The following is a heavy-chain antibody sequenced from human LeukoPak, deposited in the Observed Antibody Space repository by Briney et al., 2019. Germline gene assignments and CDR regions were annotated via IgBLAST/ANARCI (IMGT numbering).Heavy chain of an antibody. J-gene: IGHJ4*02. CDR1: GFTFSSYA. V-gene: IGHV3-23*01. D-gene: IGHD6-6*01. Sequence: PGGSLRLSCAASGFTFSSYAMSWVRQAPGKGLEWVSAISGSGGSTYYADSVEGRFTISRDNSKNTLYLQMNSLRAEDTAVYYCAKVGQAYSSSLPFDYWGQGTLVTVSS. CDR3: AKVGQAYSSSLPFDY. CDR2: ISGSGGST.